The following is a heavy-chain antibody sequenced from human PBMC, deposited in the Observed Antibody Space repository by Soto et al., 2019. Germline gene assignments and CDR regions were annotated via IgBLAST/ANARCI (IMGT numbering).Heavy chain of an antibody. Sequence: ASVTVSCTASGYTLTSYYMHWVRQATGQGLEWMGIINPSGGSTSYAQKFQGRVTMTRDTSTSTVYMELSSLRPEDTAVYYCARDPPQYCSSTSCYYGMDVWGQGTTVTVSS. V-gene: IGHV1-46*03. D-gene: IGHD2-2*01. CDR2: INPSGGST. CDR3: ARDPPQYCSSTSCYYGMDV. CDR1: GYTLTSYY. J-gene: IGHJ6*02.